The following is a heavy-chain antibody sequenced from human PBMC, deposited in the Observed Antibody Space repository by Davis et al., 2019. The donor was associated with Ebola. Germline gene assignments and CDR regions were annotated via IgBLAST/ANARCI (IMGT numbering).Heavy chain of an antibody. Sequence: GESLKISCAASGLTFDDYGMSWVRQAPGKGLEWVSAISGSGGSTYYADSVKGRFTISRDNAKNSLYLQMNSLRAEDTAVYYCAREKGLQFYHYGMDVWGKGTTVTVSS. D-gene: IGHD5-24*01. CDR2: ISGSGGST. CDR3: AREKGLQFYHYGMDV. J-gene: IGHJ6*04. CDR1: GLTFDDYG. V-gene: IGHV3-23*01.